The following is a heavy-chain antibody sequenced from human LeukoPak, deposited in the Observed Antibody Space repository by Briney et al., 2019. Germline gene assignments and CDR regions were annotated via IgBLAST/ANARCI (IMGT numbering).Heavy chain of an antibody. CDR1: GGSSSGYY. D-gene: IGHD3-16*02. J-gene: IGHJ4*02. Sequence: PSETLSLTCAVYGGSSSGYYWSWIRQSPGKGLEWIGEINHSGSTNYNPSLKSRVTISVDTSKNQFSLKLSSVTAADTAVYYCARGRYDYIWGSYREPLFDYWGQGTLVTVSS. V-gene: IGHV4-34*01. CDR2: INHSGST. CDR3: ARGRYDYIWGSYREPLFDY.